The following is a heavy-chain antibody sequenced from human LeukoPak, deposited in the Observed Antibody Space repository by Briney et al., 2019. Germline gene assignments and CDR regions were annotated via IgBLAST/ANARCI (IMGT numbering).Heavy chain of an antibody. CDR3: ARGPRGYSGYGLLRFDY. CDR2: ITTSSSYI. J-gene: IGHJ4*02. V-gene: IGHV3-21*01. CDR1: GFTFSSYS. Sequence: GGSLRLSCAASGFTFSSYSLNWVRQAPGKGLEWVSSITTSSSYIYYADSVKGRFTISRDNAKNSLYLQMNSLRAEDTAVYYCARGPRGYSGYGLLRFDYWGQGTLVSVSS. D-gene: IGHD5-12*01.